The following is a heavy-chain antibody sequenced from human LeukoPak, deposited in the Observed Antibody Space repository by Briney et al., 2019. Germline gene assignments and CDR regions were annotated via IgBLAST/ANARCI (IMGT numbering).Heavy chain of an antibody. Sequence: SETLSLTCAVYGGSFSGYYWSWIRQPPGKGLEWIGEINHSGSTNYNPSLKRRVTISVDTSKNQFSLKLSSVTAADTAVYYCARGTRRYCSSTSCYYFDLWGRGTLVTVSS. CDR1: GGSFSGYY. D-gene: IGHD2-2*01. V-gene: IGHV4-34*01. CDR2: INHSGST. CDR3: ARGTRRYCSSTSCYYFDL. J-gene: IGHJ2*01.